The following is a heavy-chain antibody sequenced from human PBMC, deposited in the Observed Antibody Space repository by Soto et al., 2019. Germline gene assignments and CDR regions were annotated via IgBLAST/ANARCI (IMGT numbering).Heavy chain of an antibody. Sequence: GGSVRLSCAASGFTFSNYAMSWVRQAPGKGLEWVSTISGRGGNTYYADSVKGRFTISRDNSRNTLYLQMDSLRVEDSAVYSCAKAGCSGGTCYLYYFDYWGQGALVTVSS. CDR3: AKAGCSGGTCYLYYFDY. CDR2: ISGRGGNT. D-gene: IGHD2-15*01. V-gene: IGHV3-23*01. CDR1: GFTFSNYA. J-gene: IGHJ4*02.